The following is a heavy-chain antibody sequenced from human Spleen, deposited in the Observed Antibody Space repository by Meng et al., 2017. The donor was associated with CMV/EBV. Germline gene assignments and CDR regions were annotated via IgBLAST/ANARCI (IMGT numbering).Heavy chain of an antibody. J-gene: IGHJ5*01. V-gene: IGHV3-30*02. CDR2: IRFDENAK. CDR3: ASTALDS. D-gene: IGHD5/OR15-5a*01. Sequence: GGSLRLSCAASGFTFSDYGMHWVRQAPGKGLEWLAVIRFDENAKYYAGSVQGRFTISRDTPRSLVYLQMDSLRDEDTAMYYCASTALDSWGQGTLVTVSS. CDR1: GFTFSDYG.